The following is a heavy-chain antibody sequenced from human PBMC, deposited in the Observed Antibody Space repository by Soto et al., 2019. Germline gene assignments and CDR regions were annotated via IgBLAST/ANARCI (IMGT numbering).Heavy chain of an antibody. CDR1: GGSISSSSYY. V-gene: IGHV4-39*01. CDR3: ARRFVATIISWFDP. Sequence: SETLSLTCTVSGGSISSSSYYWGWIRQPPGKGLEWIGSIYYSGSTYYNPSLKSRVTISVDTSKNQFSLKLSSVTAADTAVYYCARRFVATIISWFDPWGQGTLVTVSS. J-gene: IGHJ5*02. CDR2: IYYSGST. D-gene: IGHD5-12*01.